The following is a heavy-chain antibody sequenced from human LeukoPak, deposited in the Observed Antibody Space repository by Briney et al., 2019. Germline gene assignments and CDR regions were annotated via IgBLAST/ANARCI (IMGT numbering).Heavy chain of an antibody. CDR1: GFSSSNYA. CDR3: AFDWGFDY. V-gene: IGHV3-23*01. D-gene: IGHD3-16*01. CDR2: ITSSGDDT. Sequence: PGGSLRLTCAVSGFSSSNYAMSWVRQAPGKGLEWVSSITSSGDDTFYAVSVKGRFTISRDNSWDTVFLQMNSLRADDTAVHYCAFDWGFDYWGQGTLVTVSS. J-gene: IGHJ4*02.